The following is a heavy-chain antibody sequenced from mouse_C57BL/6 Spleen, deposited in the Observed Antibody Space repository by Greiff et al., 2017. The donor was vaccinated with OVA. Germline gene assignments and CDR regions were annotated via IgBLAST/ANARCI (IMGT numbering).Heavy chain of an antibody. CDR3: ARRKGNDGYYLYAMDY. J-gene: IGHJ4*01. D-gene: IGHD2-3*01. CDR1: GYTFTSYW. Sequence: QVQLKQPGAELVKPGASVKLSCKASGYTFTSYWMQWVKQRPGQGLEWIGEIDPSDSYTNYNQKFKGKATLTVDTSSSTAYMQLSSLTSEDSAVYYCARRKGNDGYYLYAMDYWGQGTSVTVSS. V-gene: IGHV1-50*01. CDR2: IDPSDSYT.